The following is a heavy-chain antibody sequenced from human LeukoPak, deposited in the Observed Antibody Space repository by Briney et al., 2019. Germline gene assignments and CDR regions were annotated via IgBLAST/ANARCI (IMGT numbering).Heavy chain of an antibody. J-gene: IGHJ4*02. V-gene: IGHV3-30*02. CDR1: VFIFSNSA. CDR2: ISEDGTKK. D-gene: IGHD2-2*02. Sequence: GGSLRLSCAASVFIFSNSAIHWVRQSPGKGLEWVAFISEDGTKKFYVDSVKDRFTISRDNSKNTLYLQMTSLRPEDTAVYYCAKDILPGVGSFDYWGQGTLVTVSS. CDR3: AKDILPGVGSFDY.